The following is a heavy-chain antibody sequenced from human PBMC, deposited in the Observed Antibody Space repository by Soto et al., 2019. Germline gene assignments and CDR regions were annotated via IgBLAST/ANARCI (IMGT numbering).Heavy chain of an antibody. V-gene: IGHV1-3*01. J-gene: IGHJ4*02. CDR2: INAANGYT. CDR3: ARGGGLDD. Sequence: QVQLVQSGAEVKKPGASVKVSCKASGYSFTSFPIHWVRQAPGQGLECMGWINAANGYTRYSQKFQGRVTITRDTSATTAYMDLSSLTSEATAVYSCARGGGLDDWGQGTLITVSS. CDR1: GYSFTSFP. D-gene: IGHD3-10*01.